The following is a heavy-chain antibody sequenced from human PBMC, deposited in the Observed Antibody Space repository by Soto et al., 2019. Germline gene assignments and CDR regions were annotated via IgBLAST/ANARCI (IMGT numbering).Heavy chain of an antibody. J-gene: IGHJ6*02. CDR1: GGTFSSYA. CDR3: ARDFGGYSFIMDV. CDR2: IIPIFGTA. Sequence: SVKVSCKASGGTFSSYAISWVRQAPGQGLEWMGGIIPIFGTANYAQKFQGRVTITADESTSTAYMELSSLRSEDTAVYYCARDFGGYSFIMDVWGQGTTVTVSS. V-gene: IGHV1-69*13. D-gene: IGHD5-18*01.